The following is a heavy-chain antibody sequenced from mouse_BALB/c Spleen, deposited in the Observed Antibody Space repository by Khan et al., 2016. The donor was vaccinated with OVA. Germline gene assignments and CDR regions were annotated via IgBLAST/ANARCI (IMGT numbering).Heavy chain of an antibody. CDR2: INTYTGKP. CDR1: GYTFTTFG. D-gene: IGHD1-1*02. J-gene: IGHJ4*01. CDR3: GRLWFNGTMDS. V-gene: IGHV9-3-1*01. Sequence: QIQLVQSGPEVKKPGETVKISCKASGYTFTTFGMNWVRQAPGKGLKWMGWINTYTGKPTYADDFKGRFAFSLGTSARTAYLQINNLKNEDTATYCCGRLWFNGTMDSWGKGTSVTVSA.